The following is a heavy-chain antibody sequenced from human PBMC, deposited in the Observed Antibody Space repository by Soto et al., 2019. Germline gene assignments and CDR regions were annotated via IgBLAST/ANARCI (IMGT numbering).Heavy chain of an antibody. CDR2: ISGSGGST. CDR3: ARGLYCSGGSCRDY. Sequence: EVQLLESGGGLVQPGGSLRLSCAASGFTFSSYAMSWVRQAPGKGLEWVSAISGSGGSTYYADSVKGRFTISRDNSKNTLYLQMNSLRAEDTAVYYCARGLYCSGGSCRDYWGQGTLVTVSS. D-gene: IGHD2-15*01. CDR1: GFTFSSYA. V-gene: IGHV3-23*01. J-gene: IGHJ4*02.